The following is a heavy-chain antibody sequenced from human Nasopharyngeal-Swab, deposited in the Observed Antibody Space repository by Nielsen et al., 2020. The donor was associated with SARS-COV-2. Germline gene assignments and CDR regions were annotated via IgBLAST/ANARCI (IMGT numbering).Heavy chain of an antibody. Sequence: GESLKISCAASGFDFSRYAMSWVRQAPGKGPEWVSGISGSGTSTYNADSVKGRFTISRDNSKNTLYLQMNSLRADDTAVYYCATDSTPMIGAKIDYWGQGVLVTVSS. CDR1: GFDFSRYA. D-gene: IGHD3-22*01. J-gene: IGHJ4*02. CDR3: ATDSTPMIGAKIDY. CDR2: ISGSGTST. V-gene: IGHV3-23*01.